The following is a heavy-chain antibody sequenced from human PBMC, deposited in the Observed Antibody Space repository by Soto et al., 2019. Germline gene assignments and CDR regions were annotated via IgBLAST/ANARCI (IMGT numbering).Heavy chain of an antibody. J-gene: IGHJ4*02. CDR3: ASSKGAYSGSYY. D-gene: IGHD1-26*01. V-gene: IGHV4-34*01. CDR2: INHSGST. CDR1: GGSFSGYY. Sequence: SETLSLTCAVYGGSFSGYYWSWIRQPPGKGLEWIGEINHSGSTNYNPSLKSRVTISVDTSKNQFSLKLSSVTAADTAVYYCASSKGAYSGSYYWGQGTLVTVS.